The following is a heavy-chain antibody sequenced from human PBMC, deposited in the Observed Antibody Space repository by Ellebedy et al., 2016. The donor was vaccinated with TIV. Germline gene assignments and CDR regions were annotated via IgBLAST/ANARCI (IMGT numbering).Heavy chain of an antibody. V-gene: IGHV3-48*02. CDR1: GFTFRSYT. D-gene: IGHD7-27*01. CDR2: ISSGGNAI. J-gene: IGHJ3*02. CDR3: ARENWAHDAFDI. Sequence: LSLTCAASGFTFRSYTMNWVRQAPGKGLEWISYISSGGNAIYYADSVRGRFTISRDNAKRSLFLQMNSLRDDDTDVYYCARENWAHDAFDIWGQGTMVTVSS.